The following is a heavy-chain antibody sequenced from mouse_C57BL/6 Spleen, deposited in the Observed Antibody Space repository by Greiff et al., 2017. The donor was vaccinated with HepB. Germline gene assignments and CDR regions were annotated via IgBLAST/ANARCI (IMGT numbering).Heavy chain of an antibody. CDR2: IYPRSGNT. D-gene: IGHD2-10*02. Sequence: QVHVKQSGAELARPGASVKLSCKASGYTFTSYGISWVKQRTGQGLEWIGEIYPRSGNTYYNEKFKGKATLTADKSSSTAYMELRSLTSEDSAVYFCARRGSIYAMDYWGQGTSVTVSS. CDR3: ARRGSIYAMDY. V-gene: IGHV1-81*01. CDR1: GYTFTSYG. J-gene: IGHJ4*01.